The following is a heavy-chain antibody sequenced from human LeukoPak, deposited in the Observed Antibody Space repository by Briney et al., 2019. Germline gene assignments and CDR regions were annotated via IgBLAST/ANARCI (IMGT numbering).Heavy chain of an antibody. Sequence: GGSLRLSCVASGFALSMYTLHWVRQAPSKGLECVAVASYDGGNKYYADSVKGRFTISRDNSKNTLYLQMNSLKTEDTAVYFCARVAASRSNDYWGQGTLVTVSS. CDR3: ARVAASRSNDY. D-gene: IGHD6-13*01. V-gene: IGHV3-30-3*01. J-gene: IGHJ4*02. CDR1: GFALSMYT. CDR2: ASYDGGNK.